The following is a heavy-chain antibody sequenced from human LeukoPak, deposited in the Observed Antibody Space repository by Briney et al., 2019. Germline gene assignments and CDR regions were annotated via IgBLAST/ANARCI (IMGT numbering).Heavy chain of an antibody. CDR1: GGTFSSYA. D-gene: IGHD3-22*01. CDR3: AREGVDYYDSSGYYHNFDY. CDR2: IIPIFGTA. V-gene: IGHV1-69*01. Sequence: SVKVSCKASGGTFSSYAISWVRQAPGQGLEWMGGIIPIFGTANYAQKFQGRVTITADESTSTAYMELSSLRSEDTAVYYCAREGVDYYDSSGYYHNFDYWGQGTLVTVSS. J-gene: IGHJ4*02.